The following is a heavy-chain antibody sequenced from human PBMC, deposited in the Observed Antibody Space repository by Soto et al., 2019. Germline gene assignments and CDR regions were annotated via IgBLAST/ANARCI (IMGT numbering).Heavy chain of an antibody. Sequence: SETLSLTCAVYGGSFRDYYWSWVRQPPGKGLEWIGQINHSGSTNYNPSLKSRVTISVDTSKNQFSLKLSFVTAADTAVYYCARTSRFDSWGQGTLVTVSS. CDR1: GGSFRDYY. CDR2: INHSGST. CDR3: ARTSRFDS. V-gene: IGHV4-34*01. J-gene: IGHJ4*02.